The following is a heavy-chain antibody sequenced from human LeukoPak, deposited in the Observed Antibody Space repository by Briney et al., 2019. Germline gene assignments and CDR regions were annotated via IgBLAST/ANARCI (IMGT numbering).Heavy chain of an antibody. CDR2: ISGSGGST. CDR1: GFTFSNYA. D-gene: IGHD4-17*01. V-gene: IGHV3-23*01. CDR3: AKDRGYGDYVQIDP. Sequence: GGSLRLSCAASGFTFSNYAMSWVRQAPGKGLEWVSAISGSGGSTYYANSVKGRFTISRDNSKNALYLQMNSLRVEDTAVYYCAKDRGYGDYVQIDPWGQGTLVTVSS. J-gene: IGHJ5*02.